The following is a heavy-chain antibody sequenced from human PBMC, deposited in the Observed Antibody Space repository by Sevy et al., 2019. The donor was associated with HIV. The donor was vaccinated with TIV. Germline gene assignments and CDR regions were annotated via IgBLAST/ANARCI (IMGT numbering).Heavy chain of an antibody. D-gene: IGHD5-18*01. CDR3: ARVGYSYGLGYYYMDV. CDR1: GGSFSGYY. CDR2: INHSGST. V-gene: IGHV4-34*01. Sequence: SDTLSLTCAVYGGSFSGYYWSWIRQPPGKGLEWIGEINHSGSTNYNPSLKSRVTISVDTSKNQFSLKLSSVTAADTAVYYCARVGYSYGLGYYYMDVWGNGTTVTVSS. J-gene: IGHJ6*03.